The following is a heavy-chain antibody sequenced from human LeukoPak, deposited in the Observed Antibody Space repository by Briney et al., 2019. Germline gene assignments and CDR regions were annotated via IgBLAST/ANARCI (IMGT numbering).Heavy chain of an antibody. D-gene: IGHD3-3*01. V-gene: IGHV1-46*01. J-gene: IGHJ6*03. CDR3: ARATGFWSGSSYYMDV. Sequence: ASVKVSCKASGYTFTSYYMHWVRQAPGQGLEWMGIINPSGGSTSYAQKLQGRVTMTTDTSTSTAYMELRSLRSDDTAVYYCARATGFWSGSSYYMDVWGKGTTVTVSS. CDR1: GYTFTSYY. CDR2: INPSGGST.